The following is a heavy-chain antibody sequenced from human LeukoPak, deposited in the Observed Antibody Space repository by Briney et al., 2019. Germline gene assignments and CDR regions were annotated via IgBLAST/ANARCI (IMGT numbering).Heavy chain of an antibody. J-gene: IGHJ4*02. Sequence: SETLSLTCAVSGGSISSGGYSWSWIRQPPGKGLEWIGYIYHSGSTYYNPSLKSRVTISVDRSKNQFSLKLSSVTAADTAVYYCARTTVTTNYFDYWGQRTLVTVSS. D-gene: IGHD4-17*01. CDR1: GGSISSGGYS. V-gene: IGHV4-30-2*01. CDR3: ARTTVTTNYFDY. CDR2: IYHSGST.